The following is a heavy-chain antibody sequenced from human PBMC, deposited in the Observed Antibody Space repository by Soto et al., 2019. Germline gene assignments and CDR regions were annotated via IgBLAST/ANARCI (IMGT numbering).Heavy chain of an antibody. CDR3: ARHRYNWNEPSHPYNWFDP. J-gene: IGHJ5*02. V-gene: IGHV4-39*01. D-gene: IGHD1-1*01. Sequence: PSETLSLTCTVSGGSISSSSYYWGWIRQPPGKGLEWIGSIYYSGSTYYNPSLKSRVTISVDTSKNQFSLKLSSVTAADTAVYYCARHRYNWNEPSHPYNWFDPWGQGTLVTVSS. CDR1: GGSISSSSYY. CDR2: IYYSGST.